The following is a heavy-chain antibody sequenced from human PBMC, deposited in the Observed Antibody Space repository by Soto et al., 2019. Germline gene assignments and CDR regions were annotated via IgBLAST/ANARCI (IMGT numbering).Heavy chain of an antibody. Sequence: SPVKVSLKASGWIFISYPITWWRKAPGQGLEWMGGTIPLFGKAQYAQTLQGRVTISADEVTTTVYMEVSNLRSEDTAVYYCARPSDPGSQYYHHYGMGVWGQGTTVTVSS. CDR3: ARPSDPGSQYYHHYGMGV. CDR2: TIPLFGKA. D-gene: IGHD6-13*01. CDR1: GWIFISYP. J-gene: IGHJ6*01. V-gene: IGHV1-69*13.